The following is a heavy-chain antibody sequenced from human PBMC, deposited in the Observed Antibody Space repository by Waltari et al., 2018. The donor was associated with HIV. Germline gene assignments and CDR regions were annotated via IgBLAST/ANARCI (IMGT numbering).Heavy chain of an antibody. Sequence: EVQLVESGGDLLKPGGCLRLSCAASGFTLNSVWMSWVRLAPGKGLELVGRIKTKGDGGATDYAAAVKGRFTISRDDSKNTVYLQMNSLKIEDTAVYYCTSDEDYGSGSHFDYWGQGTLVTVSS. CDR3: TSDEDYGSGSHFDY. CDR1: GFTLNSVW. J-gene: IGHJ4*02. V-gene: IGHV3-15*01. CDR2: IKTKGDGGAT. D-gene: IGHD3-10*01.